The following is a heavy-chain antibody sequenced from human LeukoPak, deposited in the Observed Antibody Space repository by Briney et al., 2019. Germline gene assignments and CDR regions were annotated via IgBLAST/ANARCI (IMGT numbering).Heavy chain of an antibody. V-gene: IGHV1-18*01. D-gene: IGHD2-15*01. J-gene: IGHJ4*02. CDR2: IGAYNGNT. CDR3: ARDRRGRGVVAATLFDY. CDR1: GYTFTSYG. Sequence: ASVKVSCKASGYTFTSYGISWVRQAPGQGLEWMGWIGAYNGNTNYAQKLQGRVTMTTDTSTSTAYMELRSLRSDDTAVYYCARDRRGRGVVAATLFDYWGQGTLVTVSS.